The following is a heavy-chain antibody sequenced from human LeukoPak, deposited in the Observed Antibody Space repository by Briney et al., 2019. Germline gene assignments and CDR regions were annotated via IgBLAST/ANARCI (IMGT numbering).Heavy chain of an antibody. Sequence: PGGSLRLSCAASGFTFSSYWMSWVRQAPGKGLEWVANIKQDGSEKYYVDSVKGRFTISRDNAKNSPYLQMNSLRAEDTAVYYCARDGAARRRLEYFQHWGQGTLVTVSS. D-gene: IGHD2-15*01. CDR3: ARDGAARRRLEYFQH. CDR1: GFTFSSYW. V-gene: IGHV3-7*01. J-gene: IGHJ1*01. CDR2: IKQDGSEK.